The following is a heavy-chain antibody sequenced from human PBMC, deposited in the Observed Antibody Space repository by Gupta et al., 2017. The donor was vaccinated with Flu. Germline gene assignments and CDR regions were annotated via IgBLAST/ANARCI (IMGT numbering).Heavy chain of an antibody. J-gene: IGHJ3*02. V-gene: IGHV3-53*01. Sequence: EEQLEASGGDLIKPGESLRLSCTGTGFAVSHNYMTWVRQAPGKGLEWVSLTYSGGTTYYADYVKGRFTISRDRSKNTLYLQVNSLRAEDTAVYYCARGYCSTTSCHDAFDIWGQGTVVTVSS. D-gene: IGHD2-2*01. CDR1: GFAVSHNY. CDR3: ARGYCSTTSCHDAFDI. CDR2: TYSGGTT.